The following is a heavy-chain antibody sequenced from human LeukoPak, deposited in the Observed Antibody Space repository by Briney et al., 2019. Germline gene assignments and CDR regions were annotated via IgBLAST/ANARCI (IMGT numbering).Heavy chain of an antibody. CDR3: ATYRQVLLPFES. CDR2: IFPSGGEI. J-gene: IGHJ4*02. V-gene: IGHV3-23*01. Sequence: PGGSLRLSCGASGFTFSTFAMIWVRQPPGKGLEWVSSIFPSGGEIHYADSVRGRFTISRDNSKSTLSLQMNSLRVEDTAIYYCATYRQVLLPFESWGQGTWSPSPQ. D-gene: IGHD2-8*02. CDR1: GFTFSTFA.